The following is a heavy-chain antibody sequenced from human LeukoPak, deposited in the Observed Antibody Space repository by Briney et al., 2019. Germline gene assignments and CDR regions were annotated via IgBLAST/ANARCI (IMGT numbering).Heavy chain of an antibody. CDR1: GGSMSSYY. Sequence: SETLSLTCTVSGGSMSSYYWSWIRQPPGKGLGWIGYIYYSGSTNYNPSLKSPVTISVDTSKNQFSLKLSSVTAADTAVYYCASSDVDYDFWSGYYTGWVFQHWGQGTLVTVSS. V-gene: IGHV4-59*01. D-gene: IGHD3-3*01. CDR3: ASSDVDYDFWSGYYTGWVFQH. CDR2: IYYSGST. J-gene: IGHJ1*01.